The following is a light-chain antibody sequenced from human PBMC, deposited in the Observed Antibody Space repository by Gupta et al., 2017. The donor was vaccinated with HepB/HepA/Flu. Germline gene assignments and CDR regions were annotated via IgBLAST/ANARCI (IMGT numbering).Light chain of an antibody. CDR2: KAS. Sequence: DIQMTQSPSTLSASVGDRVTITCRASQTISGRLDWYQQKPGKVPKLLIYKASRLESGVPSRFSGSGSGTEFALTSSGRQPDDFATYYCQQDDTYSTFGRGTEMEIE. V-gene: IGKV1-5*03. J-gene: IGKJ2*01. CDR1: QTISGR. CDR3: QQDDTYST.